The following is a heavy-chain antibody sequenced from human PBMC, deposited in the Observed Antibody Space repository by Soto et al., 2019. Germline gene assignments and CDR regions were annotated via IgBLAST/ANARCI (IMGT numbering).Heavy chain of an antibody. Sequence: QVQLVESGGGVVQPGRSLTLSWAASGFTFSHYGMHWVRQAPGKGLEWVAVILNDGSNRYHADSVKDRFTISRDNSKNTLYLQMNSLRAEDTAVYYCARDDEYSGNGMDVWGQGTTVTVS. CDR2: ILNDGSNR. J-gene: IGHJ6*02. V-gene: IGHV3-33*01. CDR3: ARDDEYSGNGMDV. CDR1: GFTFSHYG. D-gene: IGHD3-10*01.